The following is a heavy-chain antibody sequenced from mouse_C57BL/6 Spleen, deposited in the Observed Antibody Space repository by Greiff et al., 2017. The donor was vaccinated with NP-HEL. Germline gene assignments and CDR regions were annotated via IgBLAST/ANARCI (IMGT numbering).Heavy chain of an antibody. D-gene: IGHD2-4*01. Sequence: EVQLQQSGPELVKPGASVKMSCKASGYTFTDYNMHWVKQSHGKSLEWIGYINPNNGGTSYNQKFKGKATLTVNKSSSTAYMELRSLTSEDSAVYYCARPSYDCDGSYAMDYWGQGTSVTVSS. V-gene: IGHV1-22*01. CDR3: ARPSYDCDGSYAMDY. J-gene: IGHJ4*01. CDR2: INPNNGGT. CDR1: GYTFTDYN.